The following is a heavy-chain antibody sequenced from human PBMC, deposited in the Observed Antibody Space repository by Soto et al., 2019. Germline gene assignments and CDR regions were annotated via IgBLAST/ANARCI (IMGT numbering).Heavy chain of an antibody. CDR2: IGGNGAST. CDR1: GFTFSTSA. J-gene: IGHJ5*01. D-gene: IGHD1-26*01. Sequence: EVQLLASGGGLVQPGGSLRLSCAASGFTFSTSAMSWVRQVPGKGLEWVSNIGGNGASTYYADSVKGRFIISRDNSKNTLDLQMDSLRADDTDVYYCAKGSSWALRLNWFDSWGQGILVTVSS. V-gene: IGHV3-23*01. CDR3: AKGSSWALRLNWFDS.